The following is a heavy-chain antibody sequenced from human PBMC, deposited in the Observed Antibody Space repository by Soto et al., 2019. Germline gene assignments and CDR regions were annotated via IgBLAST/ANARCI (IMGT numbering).Heavy chain of an antibody. CDR2: MHYTGST. D-gene: IGHD2-15*01. J-gene: IGHJ4*02. CDR1: GASISGHH. Sequence: PSETLSLTCTVSGASISGHHWGWFRQPPGKRPEWIGYMHYTGSTNYNPSLQSRVAISLDTSKNQYSLNLISVTAADTAVYYCAAGGYCSGGRCYPSLFDYWGQGTLVTVSS. CDR3: AAGGYCSGGRCYPSLFDY. V-gene: IGHV4-59*11.